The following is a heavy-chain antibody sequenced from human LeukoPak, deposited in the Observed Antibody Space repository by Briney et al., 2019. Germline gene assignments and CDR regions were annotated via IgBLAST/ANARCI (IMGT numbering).Heavy chain of an antibody. CDR1: GGSVRSGGYY. J-gene: IGHJ5*02. CDR3: ARRGGYCSSTSCYTWIPNWFDP. V-gene: IGHV4-34*01. CDR2: INHSGST. Sequence: SETLSLTCTVSGGSVRSGGYYWSWIRQPPGKGLEWIGEINHSGSTNYNPSLKSRVTISVDTSKNQFSLKLSSVTAADTAVYYCARRGGYCSSTSCYTWIPNWFDPWGQGTLVTVSS. D-gene: IGHD2-2*02.